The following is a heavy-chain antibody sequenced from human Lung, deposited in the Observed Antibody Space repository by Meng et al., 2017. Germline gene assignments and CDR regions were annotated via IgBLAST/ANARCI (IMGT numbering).Heavy chain of an antibody. CDR3: AKYSYGLGDYLDY. CDR1: GFSFSTNA. V-gene: IGHV3-23*04. J-gene: IGHJ4*02. D-gene: IGHD3-10*01. Sequence: ERELVEAGGALVQPGGSLRFSGAAFGFSFSTNAMSWVRHAPGKGLEWVSALSGGGFTTYYADSVKGRFAISRHNSKNTLYLQMNSLRAEDTALYYCAKYSYGLGDYLDYWGQGALVTVSS. CDR2: LSGGGFTT.